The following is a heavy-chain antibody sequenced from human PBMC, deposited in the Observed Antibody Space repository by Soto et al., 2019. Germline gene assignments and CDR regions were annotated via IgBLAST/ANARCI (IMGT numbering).Heavy chain of an antibody. CDR2: FDPEDGET. J-gene: IGHJ4*02. CDR3: ATGEGLGDTITTIDY. CDR1: GYTLTELS. D-gene: IGHD5-12*01. V-gene: IGHV1-24*01. Sequence: ASVKVSCKVSGYTLTELSMHWVRQAPGKGLEWMGGFDPEDGETIYAQKFQGRVTMTEDTSTDTAYMELSSLRSEDTAVYYCATGEGLGDTITTIDYWGQGTLVTVSS.